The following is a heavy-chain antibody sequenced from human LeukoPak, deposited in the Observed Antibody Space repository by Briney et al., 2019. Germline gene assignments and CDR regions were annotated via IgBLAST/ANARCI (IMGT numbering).Heavy chain of an antibody. J-gene: IGHJ4*02. CDR2: INRDSSAK. V-gene: IGHV3-21*01. CDR3: AKSHLVEATRDFDY. D-gene: IGHD1-26*01. Sequence: PGVSLRLSCATSGFTFSTYSMNWLRQAPGKGLEWVAVINRDSSAKYYPDSVKGRFTVSRDNAEKSLYLQMNSLRAEDTAVYYCAKSHLVEATRDFDYWGQGTLVTVSS. CDR1: GFTFSTYS.